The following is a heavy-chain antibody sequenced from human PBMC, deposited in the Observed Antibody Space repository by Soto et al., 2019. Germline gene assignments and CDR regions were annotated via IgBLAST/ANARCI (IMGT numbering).Heavy chain of an antibody. CDR2: IWYDGSDK. V-gene: IGHV3-33*01. Sequence: QVALVESGGGVVQPGRSLRLSCAASGFTFSSYGMHWVRQAPGKGLDWVAVIWYDGSDKYYADSVKGRFTISRDNSRNTLYLQINSLRDEDTAVYYCARAAAGNSPFDYWGQGTLVTVSS. J-gene: IGHJ4*02. CDR3: ARAAAGNSPFDY. CDR1: GFTFSSYG. D-gene: IGHD6-13*01.